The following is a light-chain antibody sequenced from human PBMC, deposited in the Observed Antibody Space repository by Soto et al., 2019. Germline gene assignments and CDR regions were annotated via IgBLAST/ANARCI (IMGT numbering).Light chain of an antibody. Sequence: EIVLTQSPDTLSLSPGERATLSCRASQSVTSSYLAWYQQKPGQAPRLLIYDASSRATGIPDRFSGSGSGTEFTLTISRLEPEDFAVSYCQQYGSSVYTFGQGTKLEIK. CDR3: QQYGSSVYT. J-gene: IGKJ2*01. CDR1: QSVTSSY. CDR2: DAS. V-gene: IGKV3-20*01.